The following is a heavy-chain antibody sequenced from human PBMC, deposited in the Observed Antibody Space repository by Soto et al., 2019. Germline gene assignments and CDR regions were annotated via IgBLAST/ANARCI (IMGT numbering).Heavy chain of an antibody. D-gene: IGHD2-2*01. CDR2: FDPEDGET. J-gene: IGHJ6*02. CDR1: GYTLTELS. CDR3: ATVGGGYCISTSCFYGMDV. V-gene: IGHV1-24*01. Sequence: QVQLVQSGAEVKKPGASVKVSCKVSGYTLTELSMHWVRQAPGKGLEWMGGFDPEDGETIYAQKFQGRVTMTEDTSTDTAYMELSSLRSEDTAVYYCATVGGGYCISTSCFYGMDVWGQGTTVTVSS.